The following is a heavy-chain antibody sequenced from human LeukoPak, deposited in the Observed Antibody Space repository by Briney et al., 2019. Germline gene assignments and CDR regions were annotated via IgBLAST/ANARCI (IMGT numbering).Heavy chain of an antibody. D-gene: IGHD2-2*01. Sequence: ASVKVSCKASGYTFTSYDINWVRQATGQGLEWMGWMNPHSGNTGYAQKFQGRVTMTRNTSISTAYMELSSLRSEDTAVYYGAREKGYCSSTSCYGAGGMDVWGQGTTVTVSS. J-gene: IGHJ6*02. CDR2: MNPHSGNT. CDR3: AREKGYCSSTSCYGAGGMDV. V-gene: IGHV1-8*01. CDR1: GYTFTSYD.